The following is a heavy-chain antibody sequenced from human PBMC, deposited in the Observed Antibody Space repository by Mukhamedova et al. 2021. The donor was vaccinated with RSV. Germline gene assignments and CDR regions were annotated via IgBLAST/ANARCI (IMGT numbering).Heavy chain of an antibody. CDR2: IIPIFGTA. CDR3: AIVGVGCICTRCYSPLAYYYY. V-gene: IGHV1-69*01. Sequence: APGQGLEWMGGIIPIFGTANYAQKFQGRVTITADESTSTAYMELSSLRSSDTAVYYCAIVGVGCICTRCYSPLAYYYY. J-gene: IGHJ6*03. D-gene: IGHD2-2*01.